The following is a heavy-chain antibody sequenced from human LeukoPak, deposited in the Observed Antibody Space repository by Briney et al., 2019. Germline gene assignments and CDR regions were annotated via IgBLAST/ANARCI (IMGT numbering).Heavy chain of an antibody. CDR1: EFTISRYW. Sequence: QHWGSLRLSCAASEFTISRYWMHWVRQAPGKGLVWVSNINNDGSITTYADSVKGRFTISRDNVKNTLFLQMNSLGAEDTALYYCARGWNTTPRSGFDIWGLGTMVTVSS. CDR2: INNDGSIT. CDR3: ARGWNTTPRSGFDI. V-gene: IGHV3-74*01. J-gene: IGHJ3*02. D-gene: IGHD1/OR15-1a*01.